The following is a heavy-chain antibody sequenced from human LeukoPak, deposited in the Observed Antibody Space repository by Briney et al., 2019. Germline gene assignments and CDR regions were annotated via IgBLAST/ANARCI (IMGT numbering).Heavy chain of an antibody. J-gene: IGHJ6*03. CDR3: AKSAGDYYYYYMDV. V-gene: IGHV3-23*01. D-gene: IGHD3-10*01. CDR2: IGGGGTNT. CDR1: GFTFSSYA. Sequence: GGSLSFSCAAPGFTFSSYAMIWLRPAPGKGLEWVSIIGGGGTNTYHADSGKGRFTISRAQSKTTLYVQMNSLRAEDTAIYYCAKSAGDYYYYYMDVWGKGTTVTVSS.